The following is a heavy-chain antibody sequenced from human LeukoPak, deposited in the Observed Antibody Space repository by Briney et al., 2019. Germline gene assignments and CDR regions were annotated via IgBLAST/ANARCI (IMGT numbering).Heavy chain of an antibody. CDR2: INTDGSST. Sequence: GGSLRLSCAASGFTFSSYWMHWVRHAPGKGLVWVSRINTDGSSTSYEDSVKGRFTISRDNAKNTLYLQMNSLRAEETAVYYCTREERGFNPWRQGTLVTVSS. CDR3: TREERGFNP. J-gene: IGHJ5*02. CDR1: GFTFSSYW. V-gene: IGHV3-74*01. D-gene: IGHD1-1*01.